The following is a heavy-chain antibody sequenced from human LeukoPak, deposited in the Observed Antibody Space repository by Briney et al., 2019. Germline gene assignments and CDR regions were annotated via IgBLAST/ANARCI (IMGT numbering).Heavy chain of an antibody. CDR2: ISLSGSDT. D-gene: IGHD3-10*02. Sequence: PGGSLRLSCAASGFTFSSYEMNWVRQAPGKGLEWVSYISLSGSDTYYADSVTGRFTISRDNAKNSLYLQMNSLRAEDTAVYYCAELGITMIGGVWGKGTTVTISS. J-gene: IGHJ6*04. CDR3: AELGITMIGGV. V-gene: IGHV3-48*03. CDR1: GFTFSSYE.